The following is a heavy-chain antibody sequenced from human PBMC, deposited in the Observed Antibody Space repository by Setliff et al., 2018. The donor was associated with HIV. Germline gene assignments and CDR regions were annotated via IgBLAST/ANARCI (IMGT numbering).Heavy chain of an antibody. CDR2: IDDSGSI. CDR3: ARVKSIKTTLVRLWPRFDL. D-gene: IGHD3-10*01. CDR1: TESLTRYD. Sequence: PSETLSLTCAVYTESLTRYDWAWIRQSPEKGXEWIGEIDDSGSIIYNPSLQSRVTMSVDTSKTQFSLKVRSLTAADTGLYYCARVKSIKTTLVRLWPRFDLWGQGTQVTVSS. V-gene: IGHV4-34*01. J-gene: IGHJ5*02.